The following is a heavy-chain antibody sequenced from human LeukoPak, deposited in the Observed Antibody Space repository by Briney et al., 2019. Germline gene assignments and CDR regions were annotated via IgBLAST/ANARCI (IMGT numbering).Heavy chain of an antibody. CDR2: IIPILGIA. CDR3: ARDRKDSYGFLLAY. Sequence: ASVKVSCKASGGTFSSYAISWVRQAPGQGLEWMGRIIPILGIANYAQKFQGRVTITADKSTSTAYMELSSLRSEDTAVYYCARDRKDSYGFLLAYWGQGTLVTVSS. V-gene: IGHV1-69*04. D-gene: IGHD5-18*01. J-gene: IGHJ4*02. CDR1: GGTFSSYA.